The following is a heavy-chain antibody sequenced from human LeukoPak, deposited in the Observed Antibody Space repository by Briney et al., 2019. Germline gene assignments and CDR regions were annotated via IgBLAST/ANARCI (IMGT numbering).Heavy chain of an antibody. CDR3: ARRESYYYGSGSYYRS. CDR1: GGSISSSSYY. Sequence: SETLSLTCTVSGGSISSSSYYWGWIRQPPGKGLEWIGEINHSGSTNYNPSLKSRVTISVDTSKNQFSLKLSSVTAADTAVYYCARRESYYYGSGSYYRSWGRGTLVTVSS. CDR2: INHSGST. D-gene: IGHD3-10*01. J-gene: IGHJ5*02. V-gene: IGHV4-39*07.